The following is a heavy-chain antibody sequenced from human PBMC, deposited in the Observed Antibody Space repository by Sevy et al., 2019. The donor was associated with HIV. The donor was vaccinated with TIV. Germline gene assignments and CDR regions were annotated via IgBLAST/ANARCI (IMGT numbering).Heavy chain of an antibody. CDR3: AKQVIAVIDGMDV. CDR1: GFTFSSYA. CDR2: ISGSGGGT. J-gene: IGHJ6*02. V-gene: IGHV3-23*01. Sequence: GESLKISCAASGFTFSSYAMTWVRQAPGKGLEWVSGISGSGGGTYYADSVKGRFTISRDNSKNTLYLQMGSLRAEDTAVYYCAKQVIAVIDGMDVWGQGTTVTVSS. D-gene: IGHD2-21*01.